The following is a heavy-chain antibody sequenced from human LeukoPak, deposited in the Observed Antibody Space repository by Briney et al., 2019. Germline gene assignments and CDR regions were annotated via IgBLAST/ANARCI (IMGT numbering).Heavy chain of an antibody. CDR1: GGSISSGGHS. J-gene: IGHJ5*02. V-gene: IGHV4-30-2*01. CDR3: ARGVSDNSNPFWFDP. CDR2: IYHSGTT. Sequence: SETLSLTCAVSGGSISSGGHSWNWVRQPPGKGLEWIGYIYHSGTTYYNPSLKSRVTISLDRSKNQFSLMLYSVTAADTAVYYCARGVSDNSNPFWFDPWGQGTLVTVSS. D-gene: IGHD2-21*01.